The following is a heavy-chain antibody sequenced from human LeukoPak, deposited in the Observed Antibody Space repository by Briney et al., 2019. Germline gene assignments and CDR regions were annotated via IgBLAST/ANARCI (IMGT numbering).Heavy chain of an antibody. CDR1: GFTFSSYE. Sequence: PGGSLRLSCAASGFTFSSYEMNWVRQAPGKGLEWVSYISSSGSTIYYADSVKGRFAISRDNAKNSLYLQMNSLRAEDTAVYYCARSYCSGGSCYEDYWGQGTLVTVSS. CDR3: ARSYCSGGSCYEDY. CDR2: ISSSGSTI. J-gene: IGHJ4*02. V-gene: IGHV3-48*03. D-gene: IGHD2-15*01.